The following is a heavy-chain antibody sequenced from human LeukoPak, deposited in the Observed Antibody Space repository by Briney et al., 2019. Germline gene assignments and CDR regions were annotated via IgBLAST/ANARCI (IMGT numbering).Heavy chain of an antibody. V-gene: IGHV3-11*01. CDR1: GFTFSDYY. CDR3: ARRPYYYDSSGSY. CDR2: ISSSGSTI. D-gene: IGHD3-22*01. J-gene: IGHJ4*02. Sequence: PGGSLRLFCAASGFTFSDYYMSWIRQAPGKGLEWVSYISSSGSTIYYADSVKGRFTISRDNAKNSLYLQMNSLRAEDTAVYYCARRPYYYDSSGSYWGQGTLVTVSS.